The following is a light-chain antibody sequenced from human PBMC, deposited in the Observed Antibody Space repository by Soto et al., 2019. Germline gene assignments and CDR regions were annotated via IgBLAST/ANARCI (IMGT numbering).Light chain of an antibody. CDR3: CSYAGSSTFLV. CDR2: EVS. Sequence: QSALTQPASVSGSPGQSITISCTGTSSDVGGYHFVSWYQQHPGKAPKLMISEVSKRPSGVSTRFSGSKSGNTASLTISGLQAEDEADYYCCSYAGSSTFLVFGGGTKVTV. V-gene: IGLV2-23*02. CDR1: SSDVGGYHF. J-gene: IGLJ2*01.